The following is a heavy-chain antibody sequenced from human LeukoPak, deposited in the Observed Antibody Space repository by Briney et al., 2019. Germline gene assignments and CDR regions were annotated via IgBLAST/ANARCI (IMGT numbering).Heavy chain of an antibody. D-gene: IGHD2-21*02. V-gene: IGHV3-23*01. CDR2: ISGSGGST. Sequence: GGSLRLSCAASGFTFSSYAMSWVRQAPGKGLEWVSAISGSGGSTYYADSVKGRFTISRDNSKNTLYLQMNSLRAEDTAVYYCAREYCGGDCFEGQGIREQSFDYWGQGTLVTVSS. CDR3: AREYCGGDCFEGQGIREQSFDY. CDR1: GFTFSSYA. J-gene: IGHJ4*02.